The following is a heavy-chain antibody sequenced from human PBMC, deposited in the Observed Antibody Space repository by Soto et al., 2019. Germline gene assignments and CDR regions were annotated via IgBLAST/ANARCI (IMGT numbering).Heavy chain of an antibody. D-gene: IGHD3-3*01. CDR3: ATELRYLEWFTRPDY. CDR2: VTSGGTT. Sequence: EAQLVESGGGLVQPGGSLRLSCAASGFAFGSYAMNWVRQAPGKGLEWVSAVTSGGTTYYADSMGGRFTISRDNSKNTLYLQMNSLRAEDTAVYYRATELRYLEWFTRPDYWGKGTLVTVSS. CDR1: GFAFGSYA. V-gene: IGHV3-23*04. J-gene: IGHJ4*02.